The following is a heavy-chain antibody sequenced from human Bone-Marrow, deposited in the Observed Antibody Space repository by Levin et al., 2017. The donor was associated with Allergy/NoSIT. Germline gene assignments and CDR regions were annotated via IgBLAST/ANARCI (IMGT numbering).Heavy chain of an antibody. CDR1: GFALKSYS. J-gene: IGHJ6*02. V-gene: IGHV3-21*01. Sequence: PGGSLRLSCVASGFALKSYSMNWVRQAPGKGLEWVSSISTSSSYIYYADSVKGRFTISRDNARNSLYLQMNSLRAEDTAVYYCGRPRDTNFYYYYGMDVWGQGTTVTVSS. D-gene: IGHD4-11*01. CDR3: GRPRDTNFYYYYGMDV. CDR2: ISTSSSYI.